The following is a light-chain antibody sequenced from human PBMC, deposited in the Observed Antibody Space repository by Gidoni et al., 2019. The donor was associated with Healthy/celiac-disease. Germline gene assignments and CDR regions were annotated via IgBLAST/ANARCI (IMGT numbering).Light chain of an antibody. Sequence: DIVMTQSPDSLAVSLGERATINCKSSQSVLYSSNNKNYLAWYQQKPGQPTKLLIYWASTRESGVPDRFSGSGSGTDFTLTISSLQAEDVAVYYCQKYYSTPWTFGQGTKLEIK. CDR3: QKYYSTPWT. CDR2: WAS. V-gene: IGKV4-1*01. CDR1: QSVLYSSNNKNY. J-gene: IGKJ2*02.